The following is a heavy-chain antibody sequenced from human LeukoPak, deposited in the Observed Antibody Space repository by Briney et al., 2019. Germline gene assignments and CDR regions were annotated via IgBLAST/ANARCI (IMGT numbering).Heavy chain of an antibody. J-gene: IGHJ4*02. V-gene: IGHV4-59*05. CDR2: IYYSGST. CDR1: GGSISSYY. Sequence: PSETLSLTCTVSGGSISSYYWSWIRQPPGKGLEWIGSIYYSGSTYYNPSLKSRVTISVDTSKNQFSLKLSSVTAADTAVYYCASQYSSGWYHAFDYWGQGTLVTVSS. D-gene: IGHD6-19*01. CDR3: ASQYSSGWYHAFDY.